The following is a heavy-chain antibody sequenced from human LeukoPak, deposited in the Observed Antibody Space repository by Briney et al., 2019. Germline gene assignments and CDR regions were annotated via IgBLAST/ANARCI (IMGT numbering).Heavy chain of an antibody. V-gene: IGHV3-23*01. CDR2: IIVSGTT. CDR1: GFTFSSFS. Sequence: GGSLRLSCAASGFTFSSFSMTWVRQAPGKGLEWVSSIIVSGTTYYADSVKGRFTISRDSFRGTLFLQMDSLRVEDTAVYFCAKGFVGNADFASWGQGALVTVSS. CDR3: AKGFVGNADFAS. D-gene: IGHD3-16*01. J-gene: IGHJ4*02.